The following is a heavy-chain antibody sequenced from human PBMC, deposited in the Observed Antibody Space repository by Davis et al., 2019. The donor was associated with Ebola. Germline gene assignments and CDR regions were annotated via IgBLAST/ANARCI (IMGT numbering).Heavy chain of an antibody. V-gene: IGHV3-9*01. CDR1: GFTFDDYA. CDR2: ISWNSGSI. J-gene: IGHJ4*02. D-gene: IGHD6-19*01. CDR3: AKGGTSGWYGSFDY. Sequence: SLRLSCAASGFTFDDYAMHWVRQAPGKGLEWVSSISWNSGSIGYADSVKGRFTISRDNAKNSLYLQMNSLTTEDTALYYCAKGGTSGWYGSFDYWGQGTLVTVSS.